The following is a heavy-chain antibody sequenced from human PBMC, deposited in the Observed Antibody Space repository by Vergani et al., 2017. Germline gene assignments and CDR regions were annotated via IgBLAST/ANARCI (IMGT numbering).Heavy chain of an antibody. D-gene: IGHD1-1*01. CDR3: AREFSGYDDY. V-gene: IGHV1-46*01. J-gene: IGHJ4*02. Sequence: QVQLVQSGAEVKKPGASVKVSCKAFGYTFTSYYMHWVRQAPGQGLEWMGIINPSGGSTSYAQKFQGRVTMTRDTSTSTVYMELSSLRSEDTAVYYGAREFSGYDDYWGQGTLVTVSS. CDR2: INPSGGST. CDR1: GYTFTSYY.